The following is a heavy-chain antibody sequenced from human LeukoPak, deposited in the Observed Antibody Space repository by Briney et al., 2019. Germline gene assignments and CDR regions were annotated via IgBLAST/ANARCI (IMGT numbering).Heavy chain of an antibody. V-gene: IGHV1-2*02. D-gene: IGHD3-16*01. CDR3: ARDSDLGGPSPAGY. CDR2: INPNSGGT. Sequence: ASVTVSCKASGYTFTGYYMHWVRQAPGQGLEWMGWINPNSGGTNYAQKFQGRVTMTRDTSISTAYMELSRLRSDDTAVYYCARDSDLGGPSPAGYWGQGTLVTVSS. CDR1: GYTFTGYY. J-gene: IGHJ4*02.